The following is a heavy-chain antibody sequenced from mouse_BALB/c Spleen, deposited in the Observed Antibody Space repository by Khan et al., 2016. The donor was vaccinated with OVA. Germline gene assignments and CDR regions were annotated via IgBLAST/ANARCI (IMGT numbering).Heavy chain of an antibody. V-gene: IGHV1-9*01. Sequence: QMQLKQSGAELMKPGASVKISCKATGYTFSSYWIEWVKQRPGHGLEWIGEILPGSNSSNYNERFKGKATITADTSSNTAYMQLSSLTSEDSAIYYGARGNYYGSTSWFGYWGQGTLVTVSA. J-gene: IGHJ3*01. CDR3: ARGNYYGSTSWFGY. CDR2: ILPGSNSS. CDR1: GYTFSSYW. D-gene: IGHD1-1*01.